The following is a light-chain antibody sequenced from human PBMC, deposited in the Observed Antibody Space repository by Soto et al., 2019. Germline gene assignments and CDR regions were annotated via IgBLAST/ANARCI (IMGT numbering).Light chain of an antibody. V-gene: IGKV1-39*01. CDR2: AAS. Sequence: DIQMTQSPSSLPASVGDRVTITCRASQTIRTFLNWYQQKPGSAPRALIYAASYLQSGVPSRFSGSGSGTNFTLTINSLQPEDFATYYCQQSYTDWTFGQGTKVEIK. CDR1: QTIRTF. J-gene: IGKJ1*01. CDR3: QQSYTDWT.